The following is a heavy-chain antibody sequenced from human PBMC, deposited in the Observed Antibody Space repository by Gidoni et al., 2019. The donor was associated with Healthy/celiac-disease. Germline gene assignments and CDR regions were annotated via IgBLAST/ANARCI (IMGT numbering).Heavy chain of an antibody. CDR2: ISSSSSYI. CDR1: GFTFSSYS. D-gene: IGHD6-19*01. Sequence: EVQLVESGGGLVKPGGSLRLSCAASGFTFSSYSMNWVRQAPGKGLEWVSSISSSSSYIYYADSVKGRFTISRDNAKNSLYLQMNSLRAEDTAVYYCARDPRVAGPEENYWGQGTLVTVSS. J-gene: IGHJ4*02. CDR3: ARDPRVAGPEENY. V-gene: IGHV3-21*01.